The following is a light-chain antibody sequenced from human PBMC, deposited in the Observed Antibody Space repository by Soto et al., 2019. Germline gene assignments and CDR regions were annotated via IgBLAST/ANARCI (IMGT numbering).Light chain of an antibody. CDR3: LLSYGGARRV. CDR2: DTS. V-gene: IGLV7-46*01. CDR1: TVAVTSGNY. J-gene: IGLJ2*01. Sequence: QAVLTQEPSLTVSPGGTVSLTCGSSTVAVTSGNYPYWFQQKAGQAPRTLIYDTSIKHFWTPARFSGSLLGGKAALTLSGAQPEDEAEYYCLLSYGGARRVFGGGTKLTVL.